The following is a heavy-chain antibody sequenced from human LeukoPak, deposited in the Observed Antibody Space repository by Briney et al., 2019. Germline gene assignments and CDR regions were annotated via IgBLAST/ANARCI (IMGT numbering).Heavy chain of an antibody. D-gene: IGHD2-15*01. CDR1: GFTFSNYW. CDR2: INGGGGVA. V-gene: IGHV3-23*01. Sequence: GGSLRLSCAASGFTFSNYWMTWVRQAPGKGLEWVSEINGGGGVAYYADSVKGRFTISRDNSNNILYLQMNSLRVEDTAVYYCAKDQTPANLYYYYYMDVWGKGTTVTISS. J-gene: IGHJ6*03. CDR3: AKDQTPANLYYYYYMDV.